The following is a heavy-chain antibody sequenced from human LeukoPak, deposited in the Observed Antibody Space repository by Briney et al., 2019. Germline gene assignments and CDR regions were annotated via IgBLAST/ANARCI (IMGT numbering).Heavy chain of an antibody. CDR1: GFTFSTYA. CDR3: ARTPEFCSGGSCYSEGYFDY. J-gene: IGHJ4*02. V-gene: IGHV3-64*01. Sequence: GGSLRLSCAASGFTFSTYAMHWVRQAPGKGLEYVSAISSNGGSTYYANSVKGRFTISRDNSKETLYLQMGSLRTEDMAVYYCARTPEFCSGGSCYSEGYFDYWGQGTLVTVSS. D-gene: IGHD2-15*01. CDR2: ISSNGGST.